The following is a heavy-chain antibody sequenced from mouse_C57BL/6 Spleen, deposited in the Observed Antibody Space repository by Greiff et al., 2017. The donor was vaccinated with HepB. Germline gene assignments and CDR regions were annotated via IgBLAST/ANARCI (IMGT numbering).Heavy chain of an antibody. D-gene: IGHD1-1*01. CDR3: ARSRSPYYGSSPAWFAY. Sequence: QVQLQQPGAELVKPGASVKMSCKASGYTFTSYWITWVKQRPGQGLEWIGDIYPGSGSTNYNEKFKSKATLTVDTSSSTAYMQLSSLTSEDSAVYYCARSRSPYYGSSPAWFAYWGQGTLVTVSA. J-gene: IGHJ3*01. CDR1: GYTFTSYW. CDR2: IYPGSGST. V-gene: IGHV1-55*01.